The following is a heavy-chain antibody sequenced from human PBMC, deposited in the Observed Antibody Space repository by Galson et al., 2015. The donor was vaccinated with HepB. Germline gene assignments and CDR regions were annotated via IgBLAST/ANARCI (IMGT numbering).Heavy chain of an antibody. D-gene: IGHD2-2*01. J-gene: IGHJ4*02. CDR2: IWYDGSNK. CDR3: AGFIVPSAMNLDY. CDR1: GFTFSNYG. V-gene: IGHV3-33*01. Sequence: SLRLSCAASGFTFSNYGMHWVRQAPGKGLEWVAVIWYDGSNKYYADSVKGRFTISRDNSKNTLYLQMNSLRAEDTALYYCAGFIVPSAMNLDYWGQGTLVTVSS.